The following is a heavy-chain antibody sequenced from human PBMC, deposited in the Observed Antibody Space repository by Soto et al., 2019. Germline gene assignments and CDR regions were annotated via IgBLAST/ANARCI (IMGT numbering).Heavy chain of an antibody. D-gene: IGHD1-26*01. CDR3: ARLLITSGSYKGGYYFDY. CDR2: IYPGGSDT. J-gene: IGHJ4*02. V-gene: IGHV5-51*01. CDR1: GYSFTSYW. Sequence: PGESLKISCKGSGYSFTSYWIGWVRQMPGKGLEWMGIIYPGGSDTRYSPSFQGQVTISADKSISTAYLQWSSLKASDTAMYYCARLLITSGSYKGGYYFDYWGQGTLVTVSS.